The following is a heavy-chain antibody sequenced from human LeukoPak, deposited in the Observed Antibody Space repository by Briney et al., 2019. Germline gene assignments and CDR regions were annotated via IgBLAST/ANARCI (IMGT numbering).Heavy chain of an antibody. D-gene: IGHD1-26*01. V-gene: IGHV4-39*01. J-gene: IGHJ4*02. CDR2: IYYSGST. Sequence: SETLSLTCTVSGGSISSSSYYWGWIRQPPGKGLEWIGSIYYSGSTYYNPSLKSRVTISVDTSKNQFSLKLSSVTAADTAVYYCASRWELLPGSVYWGQGTLVTVSS. CDR1: GGSISSSSYY. CDR3: ASRWELLPGSVY.